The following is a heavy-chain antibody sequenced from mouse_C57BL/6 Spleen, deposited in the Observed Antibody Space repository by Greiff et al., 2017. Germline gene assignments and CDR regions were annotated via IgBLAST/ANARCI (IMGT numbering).Heavy chain of an antibody. D-gene: IGHD2-4*01. CDR2: IDPETGGT. CDR1: GYTFTDYE. CDR3: TRWDYEGKGV. Sequence: VQGVESGAELVRPGASVTLSCKASGYTFTDYEMHWVKQTPVHGLEWIGAIDPETGGTAYNQKFKGKAILTADKSSSTAYMELRSLTSEDSAVYYCTRWDYEGKGVWGTGTTVTVSS. V-gene: IGHV1-15*01. J-gene: IGHJ1*03.